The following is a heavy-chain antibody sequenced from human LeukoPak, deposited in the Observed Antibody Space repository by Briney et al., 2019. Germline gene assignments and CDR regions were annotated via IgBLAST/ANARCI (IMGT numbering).Heavy chain of an antibody. D-gene: IGHD6-19*01. J-gene: IGHJ4*02. CDR1: GFTFSSYS. CDR2: ISSSSSYI. V-gene: IGHV3-21*01. CDR3: ARERRHSSGLDY. Sequence: GGSLRLPCAASGFTFSSYSMNWVRQAPGKGLEWVSSISSSSSYIYYADSVKGRFTISRDNAKNSLYLQMNSLRAEDTAVYYCARERRHSSGLDYWGQGTLVTVSS.